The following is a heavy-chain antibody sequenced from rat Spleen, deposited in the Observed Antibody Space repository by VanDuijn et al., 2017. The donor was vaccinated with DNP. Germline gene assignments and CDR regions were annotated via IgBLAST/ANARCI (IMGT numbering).Heavy chain of an antibody. CDR1: GFSLTTYS. V-gene: IGHV2-34*01. J-gene: IGHJ2*01. CDR3: ARGGYGP. Sequence: QVQLKESGPGLVQPSETLSLTCTVSGFSLTTYSVSWVRQSSGEGPEWMGRLWYDGDTAYNSALKSRLHISRDTSTNQVFLKMNSLETEDTATYYCARGGYGPWGQGVMVTVSS. D-gene: IGHD4-3*01. CDR2: LWYDGDT.